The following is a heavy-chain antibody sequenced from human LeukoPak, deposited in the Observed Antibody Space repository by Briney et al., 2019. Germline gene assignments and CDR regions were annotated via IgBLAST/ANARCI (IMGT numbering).Heavy chain of an antibody. D-gene: IGHD4-17*01. Sequence: GGSLRLSCAASGFTFSNYAMHWVRQAPGKGLEWVAVISYDGSNKYYADSLKGRFTISRDNSKNTLYLQMNSPRAEDTAVYYCARDDYGDYGLLDYWGQGTLVTVSS. CDR3: ARDDYGDYGLLDY. V-gene: IGHV3-30-3*01. J-gene: IGHJ4*02. CDR2: ISYDGSNK. CDR1: GFTFSNYA.